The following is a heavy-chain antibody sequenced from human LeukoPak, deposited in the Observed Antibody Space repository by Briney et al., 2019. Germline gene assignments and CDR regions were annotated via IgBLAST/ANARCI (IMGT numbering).Heavy chain of an antibody. CDR2: IYYSGST. J-gene: IGHJ3*02. D-gene: IGHD2-2*01. CDR1: GGSISSGDYY. CDR3: ARDLADIVVVPAASPDAFDI. Sequence: PSETLSLTCTVSGGSISSGDYYWSWIRRPPGKGLEWIGYIYYSGSTYYNPSLKSRVTISVDTSKNQFSLKLSSVTAADTAVYYCARDLADIVVVPAASPDAFDIWGQGTMVTVSS. V-gene: IGHV4-30-4*08.